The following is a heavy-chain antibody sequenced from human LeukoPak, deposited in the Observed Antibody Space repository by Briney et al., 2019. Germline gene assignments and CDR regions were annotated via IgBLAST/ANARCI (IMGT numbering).Heavy chain of an antibody. V-gene: IGHV4-59*10. J-gene: IGHJ2*01. CDR2: IYTSGST. CDR1: GGSFSGYY. D-gene: IGHD2-2*02. CDR3: ARVRYCSSTSCYKAYWYFDL. Sequence: SETLSLTCAVYGGSFSGYYWSWIRQPAGKGLEWIGRIYTSGSTNYNPSLKSRVTISVDTSKNQFSLKLSSVTAADTAVYYCARVRYCSSTSCYKAYWYFDLWGRGTLVTVSS.